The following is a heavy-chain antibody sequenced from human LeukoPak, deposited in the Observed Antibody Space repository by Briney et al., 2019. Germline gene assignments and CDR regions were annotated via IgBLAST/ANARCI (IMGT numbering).Heavy chain of an antibody. CDR3: ARVQEAPMGSYFDS. D-gene: IGHD3-10*01. V-gene: IGHV4-59*01. Sequence: ASETLSLTCTVSGGSISSYYWSWIRQPPGKGLEWIGYIYYSGSTNYTPSLKSRITMSIARSKDQFSLKLSSVTAADTAVYYCARVQEAPMGSYFDSWSQGTLVTVSS. CDR2: IYYSGST. CDR1: GGSISSYY. J-gene: IGHJ4*02.